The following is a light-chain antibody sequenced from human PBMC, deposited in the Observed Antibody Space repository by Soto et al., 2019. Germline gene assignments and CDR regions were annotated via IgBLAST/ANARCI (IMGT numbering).Light chain of an antibody. V-gene: IGKV1-6*01. CDR2: AAS. J-gene: IGKJ4*01. CDR1: HDIRSD. CDR3: LQNNNYPLT. Sequence: AIQMTQSPSSLSASVGDRVTVTCRASHDIRSDVGWYQQKPGQAPKVLMYAASRLHSGVPSRFSGSGSGTNFVLTISSLQPEDVATYYCLQNNNYPLTFGGGTKVEIK.